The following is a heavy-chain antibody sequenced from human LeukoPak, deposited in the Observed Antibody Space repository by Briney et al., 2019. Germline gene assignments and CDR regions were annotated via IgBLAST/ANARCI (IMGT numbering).Heavy chain of an antibody. D-gene: IGHD3-10*01. CDR1: GGSISSSSYY. Sequence: SETLSLTCTVSGGSISSSSYYWGWIRQPPGKGLEWIGSIYHSGSTYYNPSLKSRVTISVDTSKNQFSLKLSSVTAADTAVYYCARVGWGYYYGSGSYYNSLASYYYYYMDVWGKGTTVTVSS. V-gene: IGHV4-39*07. J-gene: IGHJ6*03. CDR3: ARVGWGYYYGSGSYYNSLASYYYYYMDV. CDR2: IYHSGST.